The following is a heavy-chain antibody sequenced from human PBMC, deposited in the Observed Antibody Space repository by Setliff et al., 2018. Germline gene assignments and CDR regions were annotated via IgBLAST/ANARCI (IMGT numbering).Heavy chain of an antibody. CDR2: INHSGST. Sequence: SETLSLTCVVYGGSFSGYQWSWIRQPPGKGLEWIGEINHSGSTNYSPSLKSRVSISVEKSKNQFSLKLTSVTAADTAVYYCARAQVVFAISAPVWYFEVWGRGTQVTVSS. D-gene: IGHD2-21*01. CDR1: GGSFSGYQ. J-gene: IGHJ2*01. CDR3: ARAQVVFAISAPVWYFEV. V-gene: IGHV4-34*01.